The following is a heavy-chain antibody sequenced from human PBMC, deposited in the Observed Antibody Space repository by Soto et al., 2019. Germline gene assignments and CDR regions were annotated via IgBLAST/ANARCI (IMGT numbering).Heavy chain of an antibody. CDR2: IYPAGPP. J-gene: IGHJ4*02. CDR3: ARDADSSGLHY. V-gene: IGHV3-53*02. D-gene: IGHD6-19*01. CDR1: GFTVSGLF. Sequence: DLEQTGGGLFHPGGSLRLSCAASGFTVSGLFMNWVRQAPGKGLEWVSVIYPAGPPYSADSVKGRFTISRDKSKNTLFLQLNNLRAEDTAVYYCARDADSSGLHYWGQGILVTVSS.